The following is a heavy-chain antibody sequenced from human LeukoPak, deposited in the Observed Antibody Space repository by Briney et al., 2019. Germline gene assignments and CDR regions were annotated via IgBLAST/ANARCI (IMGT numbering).Heavy chain of an antibody. CDR1: GFTFNNFN. Sequence: KSGGSLRLSCTASGFTFNNFNMAWVRQAPGKGPEWVSFLGSNNHYISYADSVRGRVTISRDDAKNSLFLQMNNLSDEDTAVYYCARIPPTVVKPGDAFDIWGQGTMLTVSS. J-gene: IGHJ3*02. D-gene: IGHD4-23*01. CDR2: LGSNNHYI. V-gene: IGHV3-21*01. CDR3: ARIPPTVVKPGDAFDI.